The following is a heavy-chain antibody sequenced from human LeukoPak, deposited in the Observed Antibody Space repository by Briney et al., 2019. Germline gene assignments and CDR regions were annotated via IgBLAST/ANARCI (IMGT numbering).Heavy chain of an antibody. J-gene: IGHJ4*02. CDR1: GYTFISYD. Sequence: ASVKVSCKASGYTFISYDINWVRQAPGQGLEWMGGIIPIFGTANYAQKFQGRVTITADKSTSTAYMELSSLRSEDTAVYYCATKRDFWSGYYSESGDYWGQGTLVTVSS. V-gene: IGHV1-69*06. CDR3: ATKRDFWSGYYSESGDY. D-gene: IGHD3-3*01. CDR2: IIPIFGTA.